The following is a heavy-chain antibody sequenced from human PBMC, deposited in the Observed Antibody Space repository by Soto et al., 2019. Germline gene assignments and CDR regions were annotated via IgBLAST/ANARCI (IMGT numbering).Heavy chain of an antibody. V-gene: IGHV1-24*01. CDR1: GYTLTELS. Sequence: ASVKVSCKVSGYTLTELSMHWVRQAPGKGLEWMGGFDPEDGETIYAQKFQGRVTMTEDTSTDTAYMELSSLRSEDTAVYYCATLLWFGVSSGGFDPWGQGTLVTVSS. D-gene: IGHD3-10*01. J-gene: IGHJ5*02. CDR3: ATLLWFGVSSGGFDP. CDR2: FDPEDGET.